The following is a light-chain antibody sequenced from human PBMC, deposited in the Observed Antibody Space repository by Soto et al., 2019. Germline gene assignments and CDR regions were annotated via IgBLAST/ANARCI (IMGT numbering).Light chain of an antibody. V-gene: IGLV1-40*01. Sequence: QSVLTQPPSVSGAAGQRVTISCTGGASNIGANYDVHWYQQLPGTAPKLLIYGTSNRPSGVPDRFSGSKSGTSASLAITGLQAEDEAHYFCQSYDFTLGAFWVFGGGTKVTVL. CDR3: QSYDFTLGAFWV. CDR2: GTS. CDR1: ASNIGANYD. J-gene: IGLJ3*02.